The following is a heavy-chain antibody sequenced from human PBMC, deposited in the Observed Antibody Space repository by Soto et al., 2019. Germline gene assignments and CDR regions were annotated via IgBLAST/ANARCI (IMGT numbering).Heavy chain of an antibody. D-gene: IGHD1-26*01. J-gene: IGHJ6*02. V-gene: IGHV4-59*01. CDR2: IYYSGST. CDR3: GRGEYYYGMDV. Sequence: SETLSLTCTVSGGSISSYYWSWIRQPPGKGLEWIGYIYYSGSTNYNPSLKSRVTISEDTSKNQFSLKLSSVTAADTAVYYCGRGEYYYGMDVWGQGTTVTVSS. CDR1: GGSISSYY.